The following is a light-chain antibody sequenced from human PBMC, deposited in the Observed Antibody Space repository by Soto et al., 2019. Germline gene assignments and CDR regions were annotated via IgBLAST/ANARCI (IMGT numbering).Light chain of an antibody. Sequence: DIVLRQYTGALSMSPGERATLSCRASQSVSNNYLAWYQQKPGQAPRLLIYGASNRATGIPDRFSGSGSGTDFTLTISRLEPEDFAVYYCQQYGISGTFAEGTRLDIK. CDR3: QQYGISGT. J-gene: IGKJ4*02. V-gene: IGKV3-20*01. CDR2: GAS. CDR1: QSVSNNY.